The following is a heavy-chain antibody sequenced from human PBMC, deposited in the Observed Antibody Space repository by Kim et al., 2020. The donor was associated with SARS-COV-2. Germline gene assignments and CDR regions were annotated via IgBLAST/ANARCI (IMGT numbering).Heavy chain of an antibody. V-gene: IGHV4-30-4*01. J-gene: IGHJ4*02. CDR2: IYYSGST. CDR3: ARVRFSITIFGVVTRLFDY. D-gene: IGHD3-3*01. Sequence: SETLSLTCTVSGGSISSGDYYWCWIRQPPGKGLEWIGYIYYSGSTYYNPSLRSRVTISVDTSKNQFSLKLSSVTAADTAVYYCARVRFSITIFGVVTRLFDYWGQGTLGTVSS. CDR1: GGSISSGDYY.